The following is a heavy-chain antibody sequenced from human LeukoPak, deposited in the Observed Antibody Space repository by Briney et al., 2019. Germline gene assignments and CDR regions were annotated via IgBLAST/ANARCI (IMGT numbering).Heavy chain of an antibody. CDR1: GFTFSSYG. CDR2: ISGSGGST. V-gene: IGHV3-23*01. J-gene: IGHJ4*02. Sequence: PGGSLRLSCAASGFTFSSYGMSWVRQAPGKGLEWVSAISGSGGSTYYADSVKGRFTISRDNSKNTLYLQMNSLRAEDTAVYYCAKVGGSIVVVPAANDYWGQGTLVTVSS. CDR3: AKVGGSIVVVPAANDY. D-gene: IGHD2-2*01.